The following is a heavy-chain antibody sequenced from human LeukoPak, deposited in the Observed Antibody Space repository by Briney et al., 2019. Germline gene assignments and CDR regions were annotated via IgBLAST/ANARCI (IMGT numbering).Heavy chain of an antibody. J-gene: IGHJ5*02. CDR2: IYTSGST. V-gene: IGHV4-4*07. CDR3: ARGYYDILTGYYDPWWFDR. CDR1: GGSISSYY. D-gene: IGHD3-9*01. Sequence: PSETLSLTCTVSGGSISSYYWSWIRHPAGKGLEWIGRIYTSGSTNYNPSLKSRVTLSVDTSKNQFSLKLSSVTAADTAVYYCARGYYDILTGYYDPWWFDRWGQGSLVTVSS.